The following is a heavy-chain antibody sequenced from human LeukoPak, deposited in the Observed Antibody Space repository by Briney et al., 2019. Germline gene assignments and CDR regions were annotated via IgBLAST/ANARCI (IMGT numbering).Heavy chain of an antibody. CDR2: IYYSGST. CDR1: GGSITGYF. Sequence: SETLSLTCTVSGGSITGYFWSWIRQPPGKGLEWIGYIYYSGSTNYNPSLKSRVTISVDTSKNQFSLKLSSVTAADTAVYYCARIGGYSYGYWYFDLWGRGTLVTVSS. CDR3: ARIGGYSYGYWYFDL. J-gene: IGHJ2*01. V-gene: IGHV4-59*01. D-gene: IGHD5-18*01.